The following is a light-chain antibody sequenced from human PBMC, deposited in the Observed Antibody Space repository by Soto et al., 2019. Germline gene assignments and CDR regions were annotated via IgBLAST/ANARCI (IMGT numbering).Light chain of an antibody. CDR2: EVS. Sequence: QSALTQPPSASGSPGQSVTISCTGTSSDVGAYKYVSWYQQYPGKAPKLMIYEVSKRPSGVPDRSSGSKSGNTASLTVSGLQAEDEADYYCTSYAGSNIGVFGGGTKLTVL. CDR3: TSYAGSNIGV. CDR1: SSDVGAYKY. V-gene: IGLV2-8*01. J-gene: IGLJ3*02.